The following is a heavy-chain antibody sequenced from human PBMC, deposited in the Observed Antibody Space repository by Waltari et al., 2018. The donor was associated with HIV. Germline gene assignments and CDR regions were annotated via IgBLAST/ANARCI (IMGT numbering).Heavy chain of an antibody. CDR3: TRKAFSGSYYDS. V-gene: IGHV3-15*01. J-gene: IGHJ4*02. CDR2: IKSKMDGETV. CDR1: GFTFKIAW. Sequence: EVQLVESGGGLVKPGGSLRLSCVGSGFTFKIAWINWVRQAPGKGREWVGRIKSKMDGETVDYGDPVRSRFSISRDDSQNTVFLQMNSLKTEDTAVYYCTRKAFSGSYYDSWGQGALVTVSS. D-gene: IGHD1-26*01.